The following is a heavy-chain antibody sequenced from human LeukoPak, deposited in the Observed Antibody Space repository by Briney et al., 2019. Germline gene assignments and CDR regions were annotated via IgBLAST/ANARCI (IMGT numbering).Heavy chain of an antibody. CDR2: LRNKVNSYST. CDR1: GFIFSDHY. CDR3: VRTSLQGNRWSDFYY. Sequence: PGGSLRLSCVASGFIFSDHYMGWVRQAPGKGLEHVARLRNKVNSYSTEHAASMKGRFTISRDDSKNSLYLQMNSLEIEDTAVYYCVRTSLQGNRWSDFYYWGQGTLVTVSS. V-gene: IGHV3-72*01. J-gene: IGHJ4*02. D-gene: IGHD4-23*01.